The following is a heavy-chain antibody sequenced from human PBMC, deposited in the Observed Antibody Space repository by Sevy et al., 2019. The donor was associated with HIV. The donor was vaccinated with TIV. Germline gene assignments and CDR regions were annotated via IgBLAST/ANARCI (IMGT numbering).Heavy chain of an antibody. J-gene: IGHJ4*02. CDR3: ENVSGREFGEDVFDY. Sequence: GGSLRLSCAASGFTFSSFGMHWVRQAPGKGLEWVAVISYDGSNKYYADSVKGRFTISRDNSKNTLYLQMNSLRGEDRAEYYGENVSGREFGEDVFDYWGQGTLVTVSS. V-gene: IGHV3-30*18. CDR1: GFTFSSFG. D-gene: IGHD3-10*01. CDR2: ISYDGSNK.